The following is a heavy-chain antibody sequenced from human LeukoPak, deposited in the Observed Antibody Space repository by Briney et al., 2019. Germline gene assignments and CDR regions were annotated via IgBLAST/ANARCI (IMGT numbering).Heavy chain of an antibody. CDR2: IYHNGRT. D-gene: IGHD4/OR15-4a*01. Sequence: SETLSLTCTVSGGSISSGDYYWSWIRQPPGKGLEWIGYIYHNGRTYHNPSLKSRVTISVDRSKNQFSLKLSSVTAADTAVYYCASAPNYSYFDYWGQGTLVTVSS. CDR3: ASAPNYSYFDY. CDR1: GGSISSGDYY. V-gene: IGHV4-30-2*01. J-gene: IGHJ4*02.